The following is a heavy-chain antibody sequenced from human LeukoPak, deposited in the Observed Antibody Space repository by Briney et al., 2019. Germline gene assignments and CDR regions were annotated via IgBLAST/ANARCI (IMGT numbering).Heavy chain of an antibody. CDR3: AKAREIFGVVTPFDY. J-gene: IGHJ4*02. CDR1: GFTFSSDA. Sequence: GGSLRLSCAASGFTFSSDAMSWVRQAPGKGLEWVSAISGSGCSTYYADSVKGRFTISRDNSKNTLYLQMNSLRAEDTAVYYCAKAREIFGVVTPFDYWGQGTLVTVSS. V-gene: IGHV3-23*01. CDR2: ISGSGCST. D-gene: IGHD3-3*01.